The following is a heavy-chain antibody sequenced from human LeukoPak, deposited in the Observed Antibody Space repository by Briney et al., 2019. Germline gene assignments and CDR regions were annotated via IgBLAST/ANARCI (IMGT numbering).Heavy chain of an antibody. Sequence: SQTLSLTCTVSGGSISSGGYYWSWIRQPPGKGLEWIGYIYHSGSTYYNPSLKSRVTISVDRSKNQFSLKLSSVTAADTAVYYCARLYGSGSFRNFSWGQGTLVTVSS. CDR2: IYHSGST. CDR3: ARLYGSGSFRNFS. V-gene: IGHV4-30-2*01. CDR1: GGSISSGGYY. D-gene: IGHD3-10*01. J-gene: IGHJ4*02.